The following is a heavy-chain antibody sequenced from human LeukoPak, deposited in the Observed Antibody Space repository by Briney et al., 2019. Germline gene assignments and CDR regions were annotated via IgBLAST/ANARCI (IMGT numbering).Heavy chain of an antibody. Sequence: PSETLSLTCAVYGGSFSNYHWRWIRQPPGKGLEWIGEINASGRTNYNPSLISRVTVSVDTSNKQFSLRLSSVTATDTAVYYCARRWNYGRNYYIDVWGKGATVSVSS. CDR2: INASGRT. D-gene: IGHD1-7*01. CDR1: GGSFSNYH. CDR3: ARRWNYGRNYYIDV. V-gene: IGHV4-34*01. J-gene: IGHJ6*03.